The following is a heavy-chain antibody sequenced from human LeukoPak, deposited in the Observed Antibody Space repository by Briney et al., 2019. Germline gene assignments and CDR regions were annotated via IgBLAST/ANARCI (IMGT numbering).Heavy chain of an antibody. CDR1: GGTFSSYA. V-gene: IGHV1-69*05. Sequence: SVKVSCKASGGTFSSYAISWVRQAPGQGLEWMGGIIPIFGTANYAQKFQGRVTMTTDTSTSTAYMELRSLRSDDTAVYYCARDRYGDYDDYWGQGTLVTVSS. CDR3: ARDRYGDYDDY. J-gene: IGHJ4*02. D-gene: IGHD4-17*01. CDR2: IIPIFGTA.